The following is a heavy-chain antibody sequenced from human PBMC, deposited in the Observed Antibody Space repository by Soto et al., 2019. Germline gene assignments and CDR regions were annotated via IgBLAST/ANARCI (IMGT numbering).Heavy chain of an antibody. Sequence: QLQLQESGSGLVKPSQTLSLTCAVSGGSITSVGYSWSWIRQAPGKGLEWLGYIYQSGSAYYNPSLKSRVTISIDKSKNQYSLKLISVTAADTAVYYCARGSTEYSPYFDYWGQGTLVTVSS. CDR3: ARGSTEYSPYFDY. V-gene: IGHV4-30-2*01. CDR2: IYQSGSA. J-gene: IGHJ4*02. CDR1: GGSITSVGYS. D-gene: IGHD2-21*01.